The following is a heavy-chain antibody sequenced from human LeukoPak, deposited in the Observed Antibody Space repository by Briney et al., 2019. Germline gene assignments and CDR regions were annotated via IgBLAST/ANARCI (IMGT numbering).Heavy chain of an antibody. CDR1: GYSFTNYW. J-gene: IGHJ4*02. V-gene: IGHV5-51*01. Sequence: GESLKISCKGSGYSFTNYWIGWVRQMPGKGLEWMGISNPGDSDTRYSPSFQGQVTISADKSISTAYLQWSSLKASDTAMYYCASSQWFGEPYFDYWGQGTLVTVSS. CDR2: SNPGDSDT. CDR3: ASSQWFGEPYFDY. D-gene: IGHD3-10*01.